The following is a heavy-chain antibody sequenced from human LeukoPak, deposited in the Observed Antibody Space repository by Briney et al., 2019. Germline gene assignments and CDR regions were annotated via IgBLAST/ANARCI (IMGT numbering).Heavy chain of an antibody. CDR1: GFTFSSYA. J-gene: IGHJ4*02. CDR2: ISYDGSNK. Sequence: PGGSLRLSCAASGFTFSSYAMHWVRQAPGKGLEWVAVISYDGSNKYYADSVKGRFTISRDNSKNTLYLQMNSLRAEDTAVYYCARGGQWLVKYVVYWGQGTLVTVSS. CDR3: ARGGQWLVKYVVY. D-gene: IGHD6-19*01. V-gene: IGHV3-30*04.